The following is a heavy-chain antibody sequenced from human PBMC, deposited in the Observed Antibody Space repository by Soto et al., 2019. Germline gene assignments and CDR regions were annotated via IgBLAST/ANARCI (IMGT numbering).Heavy chain of an antibody. D-gene: IGHD2-2*01. CDR2: IIPVFGTP. CDR1: GGTFTNYA. V-gene: IGHV1-69*12. J-gene: IGHJ6*02. Sequence: QVQLVQSGAEVKKPGSSLKVSCKASGGTFTNYAFSWVRQAPGQGLEWMGGIIPVFGTPDYAQKFQGRVTITADESTRTASMELSSLRSDDTAVYYCARERSVGYCITTTCPKPFYYCAMDVWGQGTTVTVSS. CDR3: ARERSVGYCITTTCPKPFYYCAMDV.